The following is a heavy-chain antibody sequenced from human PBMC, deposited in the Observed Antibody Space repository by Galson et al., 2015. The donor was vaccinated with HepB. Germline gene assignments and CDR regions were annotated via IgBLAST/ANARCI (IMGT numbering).Heavy chain of an antibody. V-gene: IGHV3-7*03. J-gene: IGHJ4*02. CDR3: AKRYAYDSSRIDF. D-gene: IGHD3-16*01. Sequence: SLRLSCAASGLTFSTYWMSWVRQAPGKGLEWVANIKQDGREKYYVDSVKGRFTISRDNAKNSLYLQMNNLRAEDTAMYYCAKRYAYDSSRIDFWGQGTLVTVSS. CDR1: GLTFSTYW. CDR2: IKQDGREK.